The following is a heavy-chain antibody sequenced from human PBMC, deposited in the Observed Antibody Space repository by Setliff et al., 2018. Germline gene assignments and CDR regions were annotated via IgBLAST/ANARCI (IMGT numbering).Heavy chain of an antibody. V-gene: IGHV3-33*03. D-gene: IGHD6-19*01. Sequence: GGSLRLSCGASGFTFSTHAMHWVRQAPGKGLEWVAMIWSDGVNKFYGGPVKGRFIVSRDNSKNTVFLQMNDLRVEDTAVYYCVTDPPNSGWSFDCWGQGTPVTVSS. CDR1: GFTFSTHA. J-gene: IGHJ5*01. CDR2: IWSDGVNK. CDR3: VTDPPNSGWSFDC.